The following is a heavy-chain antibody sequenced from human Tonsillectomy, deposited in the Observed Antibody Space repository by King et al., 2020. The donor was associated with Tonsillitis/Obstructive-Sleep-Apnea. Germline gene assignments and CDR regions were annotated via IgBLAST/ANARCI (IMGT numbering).Heavy chain of an antibody. V-gene: IGHV4-61*01. CDR3: ARSLYYYGSGSYYTYYFDY. CDR1: GGSVSSNSYY. Sequence: VQLQESGPGLVKPSETLSLTCTVSGGSVSSNSYYWNWIRPPPGKGLEWIWYIYYSWTHHHNPPLNGRVTLSSDTSQNQFSLKLSSVTAADTAVYYCARSLYYYGSGSYYTYYFDYWGQGTLVTVSS. CDR2: IYYSWTH. J-gene: IGHJ4*02. D-gene: IGHD3-10*01.